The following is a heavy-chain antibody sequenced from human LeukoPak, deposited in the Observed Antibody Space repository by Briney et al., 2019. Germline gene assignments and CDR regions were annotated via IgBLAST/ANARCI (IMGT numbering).Heavy chain of an antibody. Sequence: ASVKVTCKASGCTFTNYGISWVRQAPGQGLEWMGWISAYHGNTNYAQKLQGRVTMTTDTSMSTVYMELRSLRSDDTAVYYCARDTSPGYGDPPAWFDPWGQGTLVTVSS. CDR3: ARDTSPGYGDPPAWFDP. J-gene: IGHJ5*02. D-gene: IGHD4-17*01. V-gene: IGHV1-18*01. CDR2: ISAYHGNT. CDR1: GCTFTNYG.